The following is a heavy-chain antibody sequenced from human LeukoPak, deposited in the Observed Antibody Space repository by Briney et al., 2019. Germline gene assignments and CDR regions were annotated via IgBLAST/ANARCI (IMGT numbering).Heavy chain of an antibody. V-gene: IGHV4-61*02. D-gene: IGHD3-9*01. J-gene: IGHJ5*02. Sequence: SETLSLTCTVSGDSISSGSYYWSWIRQPAGKGLKWIGRIYSSGSTNSNPSLKSRVTISVDTSKNQFSLKLNSVTAADTAVYYCASTRYFDLFFAAWGQGTLVTVSS. CDR2: IYSSGST. CDR3: ASTRYFDLFFAA. CDR1: GDSISSGSYY.